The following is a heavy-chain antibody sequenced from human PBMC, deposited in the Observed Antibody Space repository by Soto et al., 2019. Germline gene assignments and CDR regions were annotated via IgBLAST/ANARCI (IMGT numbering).Heavy chain of an antibody. CDR2: IYYSGST. D-gene: IGHD3-3*01. CDR3: ARGPRHHDFWSGYDEDYYYGMDV. V-gene: IGHV4-39*01. CDR1: GGSISSSSYY. J-gene: IGHJ6*02. Sequence: SETLSLTCTVSGGSISSSSYYWGWIRQPPGKGLEWIGSIYYSGSTYYNPSLKSRVTISVDTSKNQFSLKLSSVTAADTAVYYCARGPRHHDFWSGYDEDYYYGMDVWGQGTTVTVSS.